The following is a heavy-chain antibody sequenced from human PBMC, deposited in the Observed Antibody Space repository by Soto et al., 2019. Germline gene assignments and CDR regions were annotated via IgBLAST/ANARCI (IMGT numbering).Heavy chain of an antibody. CDR1: GGTFSSYA. V-gene: IGHV1-69*06. CDR2: IIPIFGTA. J-gene: IGHJ4*02. D-gene: IGHD2-2*01. CDR3: ARVSPLDCSSTSCFAGAGNFDY. Sequence: SVKVSCKASGGTFSSYAISWVRQAPGQGLEWMGGIIPIFGTANYAQKFQGRVTITADKSTSTAYMELSSLRSEDTAAYYCARVSPLDCSSTSCFAGAGNFDYWGQGTLVTVSS.